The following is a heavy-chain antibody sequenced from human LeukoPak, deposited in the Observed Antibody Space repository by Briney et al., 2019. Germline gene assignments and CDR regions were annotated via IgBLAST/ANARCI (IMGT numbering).Heavy chain of an antibody. CDR1: GYTFTSYA. D-gene: IGHD1-26*01. J-gene: IGHJ4*02. V-gene: IGHV7-4-1*02. CDR3: ARDIESGSYQWGYFDY. CDR2: INTNTGNP. Sequence: ASVKVSCKASGYTFTSYAMNWVRQAPGQGLEWMGWINTNTGNPTYAQGFTGRFVFSLDTSVSTAYLQISSLKAEDTAVYYCARDIESGSYQWGYFDYWGQGTLVTVSS.